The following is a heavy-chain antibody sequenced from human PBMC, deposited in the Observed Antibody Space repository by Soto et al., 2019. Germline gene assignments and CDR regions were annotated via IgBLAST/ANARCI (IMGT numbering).Heavy chain of an antibody. Sequence: EVQLVESGGGLVQPGGSLRLSCAASGFTFSSYAMHWVRQAPGKGLEYVSAISSSGGSTYYANSVKGRFTISRDNSKNTLYLQMGSLRAEDMAVYYCARRDVYNFDYWGQGTLVTVSS. CDR3: ARRDVYNFDY. V-gene: IGHV3-64*01. J-gene: IGHJ4*02. D-gene: IGHD1-1*01. CDR1: GFTFSSYA. CDR2: ISSSGGST.